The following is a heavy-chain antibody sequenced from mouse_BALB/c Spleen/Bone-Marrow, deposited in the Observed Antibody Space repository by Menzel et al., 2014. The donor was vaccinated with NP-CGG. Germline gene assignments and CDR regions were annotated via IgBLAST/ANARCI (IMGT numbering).Heavy chain of an antibody. CDR3: ARSGNVRNAMDY. CDR2: ISTYYGDT. D-gene: IGHD1-1*01. Sequence: VQLQQSGAELVRPGVSVKISCKGSGYTFTNNAIHWVKQSRAKSLEWIGIISTYYGDTTYNQKFKGKATMTVGKSSSTAYLKLARLTSEDSAIYYCARSGNVRNAMDYWGQGTSVTVSS. V-gene: IGHV1S137*01. CDR1: GYTFTNNA. J-gene: IGHJ4*01.